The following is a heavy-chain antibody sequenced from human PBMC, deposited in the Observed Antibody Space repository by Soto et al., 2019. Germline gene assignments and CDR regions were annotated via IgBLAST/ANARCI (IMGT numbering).Heavy chain of an antibody. CDR2: INDSGSA. V-gene: IGHV4-34*01. J-gene: IGHJ4*01. CDR1: GGSFSGYL. Sequence: SETLSLTCAVSGGSFSGYLWSWIRQSPGKGLAWIGEINDSGSAKYTPSLKSRVTISLDTSKNQFSLTLRSVTAADTAVYYCARARVAYFFDYWGHGXLVTVYS. CDR3: ARARVAYFFDY. D-gene: IGHD3-3*01.